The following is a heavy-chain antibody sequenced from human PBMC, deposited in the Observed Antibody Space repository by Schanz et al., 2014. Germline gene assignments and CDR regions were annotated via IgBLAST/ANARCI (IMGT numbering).Heavy chain of an antibody. D-gene: IGHD6-13*01. Sequence: QVQLVQSGVEVKRPGASVRVSCKASGYSFTDYAIHWVRQAPGQGLEWMGRIIPILGITNVAQTFQDRVTITADKSTSTAYMELSSLRSEDTAVYYCARDGEAAAGCDYWGQGTLVTVSS. CDR1: GYSFTDYA. J-gene: IGHJ4*02. CDR2: IIPILGIT. V-gene: IGHV1-69*04. CDR3: ARDGEAAAGCDY.